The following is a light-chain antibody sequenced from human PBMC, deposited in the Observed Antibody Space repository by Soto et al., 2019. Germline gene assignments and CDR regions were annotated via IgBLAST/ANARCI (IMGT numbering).Light chain of an antibody. V-gene: IGKV3-15*01. J-gene: IGKJ1*01. Sequence: EIVMTQSPATLSVSPGERATLSCRASQSVSTNLACYQQKLGQAPRLLIYGASTRATGIPARFSGSGSGTEFTLTISSLQSEDFAVYFCQHYNNWPPWTFGQGTKVEIK. CDR3: QHYNNWPPWT. CDR2: GAS. CDR1: QSVSTN.